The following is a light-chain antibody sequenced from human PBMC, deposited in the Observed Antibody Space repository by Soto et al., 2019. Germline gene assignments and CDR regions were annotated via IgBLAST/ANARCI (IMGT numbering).Light chain of an antibody. V-gene: IGKV1-5*03. CDR2: KAS. CDR3: QHYNSYPIT. CDR1: QTISSW. J-gene: IGKJ5*01. Sequence: DIQMTQSPSTLSGSVGDRVTITCRASQTISSWLAWYQQKPGKAPKLLIYKASTLKGGVPSRFSGSGSGTEFTLTISSLQPDDFATYYCQHYNSYPITFGQGTRLEIK.